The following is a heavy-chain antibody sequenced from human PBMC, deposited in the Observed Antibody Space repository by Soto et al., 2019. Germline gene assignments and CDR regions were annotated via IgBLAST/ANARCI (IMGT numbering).Heavy chain of an antibody. CDR1: GGSISSSSYY. J-gene: IGHJ5*02. V-gene: IGHV4-39*01. D-gene: IGHD6-6*01. CDR3: ARSSVSSTWFDP. CDR2: IYYSGST. Sequence: SETLSLTCTVSGGSISSSSYYWGWIRQPPGKGLECIGSIYYSGSTYYNPSLKSRVTISVDTSKNQFSLKLSSVTAADTAVYYGARSSVSSTWFDPGGQGTLVKVFS.